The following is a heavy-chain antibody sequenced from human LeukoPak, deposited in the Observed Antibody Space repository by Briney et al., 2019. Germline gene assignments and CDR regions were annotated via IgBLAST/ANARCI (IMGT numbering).Heavy chain of an antibody. Sequence: GGSLRLSCAASGFTFNSYAMSWVRQAPGKGLEWVSAISGSGGSTYYADSVKGRFTISRDNSKNTLYLQMNSLRAEDTAVYYCAKGQGYCSGGSCYRPRRYYYYYGMDVWGQGTTVTVSS. CDR2: ISGSGGST. V-gene: IGHV3-23*01. J-gene: IGHJ6*02. D-gene: IGHD2-15*01. CDR3: AKGQGYCSGGSCYRPRRYYYYYGMDV. CDR1: GFTFNSYA.